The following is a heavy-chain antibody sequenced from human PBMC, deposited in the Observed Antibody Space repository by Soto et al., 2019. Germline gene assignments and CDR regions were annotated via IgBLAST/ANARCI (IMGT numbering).Heavy chain of an antibody. CDR3: AVSGALGWGPTDAFDI. J-gene: IGHJ3*02. V-gene: IGHV1-18*01. CDR2: ISAYNGNT. D-gene: IGHD1-26*01. CDR1: GYTFTSYG. Sequence: ASVKVSCKASGYTFTSYGISWVRQAPGQGLEWMGWISAYNGNTNYAQKLQGRVTMTTDTSTSTAYMELRSLRSDDTAVYYCAVSGALGWGPTDAFDIWGQGTMVTVSS.